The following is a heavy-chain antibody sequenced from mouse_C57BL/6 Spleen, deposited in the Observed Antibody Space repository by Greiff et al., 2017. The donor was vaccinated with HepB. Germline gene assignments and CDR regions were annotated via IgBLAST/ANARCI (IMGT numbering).Heavy chain of an antibody. CDR2: ISYSGST. CDR1: GYSITSGYD. V-gene: IGHV3-1*01. J-gene: IGHJ4*01. Sequence: DVQLQESGPGMVKPSQSLSLTCTVTGYSITSGYDWHWIRHFPGNKLEWMGYISYSGSTNYNPSLKSRISITHDTSKNHFFLKLNSVTTEDTATYYCARGYYDYDGGYAMDYWGQGTSVTVSS. D-gene: IGHD2-4*01. CDR3: ARGYYDYDGGYAMDY.